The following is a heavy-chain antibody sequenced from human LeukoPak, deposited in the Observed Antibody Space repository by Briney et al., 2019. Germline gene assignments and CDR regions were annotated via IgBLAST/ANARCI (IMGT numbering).Heavy chain of an antibody. J-gene: IGHJ4*02. D-gene: IGHD5-12*01. CDR2: INQDGSQT. Sequence: SGGSLRLSCTASGFAFSDYWMSWVRQAPGKGLEWLANINQDGSQTPYVDSVRARFTVSRDNAKNSLYLQMNSLRADDTAVYYCARDSSPRYSGYDWVFWGRGTLVTVSS. V-gene: IGHV3-7*01. CDR1: GFAFSDYW. CDR3: ARDSSPRYSGYDWVF.